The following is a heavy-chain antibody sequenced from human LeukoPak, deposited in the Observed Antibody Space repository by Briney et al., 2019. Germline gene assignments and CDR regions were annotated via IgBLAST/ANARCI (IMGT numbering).Heavy chain of an antibody. CDR3: ATDRMWYSSSWYYFDY. J-gene: IGHJ4*02. D-gene: IGHD6-13*01. CDR2: FDPEDGET. V-gene: IGHV1-24*01. Sequence: ASVKVSCKVSGYTLTELSMHWVRQAPGKGLEWMGGFDPEDGETIYARKFQGRVTMTEDTSTDTAYMELSSLRSEDTAVYYCATDRMWYSSSWYYFDYWGQGTLVTVSS. CDR1: GYTLTELS.